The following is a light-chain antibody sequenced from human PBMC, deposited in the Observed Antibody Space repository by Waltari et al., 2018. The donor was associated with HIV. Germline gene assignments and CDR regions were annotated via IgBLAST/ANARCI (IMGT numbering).Light chain of an antibody. CDR1: TSNLGAHYA. CDR3: QSYDSALSGVV. J-gene: IGLJ2*01. CDR2: DNT. Sequence: QSLLTQPPSVSGALGQRIPISCTGTTSNLGAHYAVHWYPHRPGLAPKLLLFDNTKRSAGVPDRFSGSKSGTSVSLAITGLQSEDEADYFCQSYDSALSGVVFGGGTKLIVV. V-gene: IGLV1-40*01.